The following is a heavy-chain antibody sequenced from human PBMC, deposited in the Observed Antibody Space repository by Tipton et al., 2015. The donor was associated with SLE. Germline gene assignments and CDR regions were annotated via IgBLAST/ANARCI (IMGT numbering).Heavy chain of an antibody. J-gene: IGHJ3*01. V-gene: IGHV4-39*07. D-gene: IGHD2-2*01. Sequence: LRLSCTVSGGSISSSSYYWGWIRQPPGKGLEWIGSIYYTGNTNYNPSLKSRVTMSVDTSKSQFSLKLTFVSAADTAIYYCARMGLCTTTTCNEGAFDVWGQGSMVTVSS. CDR2: IYYTGNT. CDR1: GGSISSSSYY. CDR3: ARMGLCTTTTCNEGAFDV.